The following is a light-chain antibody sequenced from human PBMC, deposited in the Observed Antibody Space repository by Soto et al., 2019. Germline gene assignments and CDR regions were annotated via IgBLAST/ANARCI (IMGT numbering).Light chain of an antibody. CDR3: SSYTSSSTLV. CDR1: SSDVGDYNY. V-gene: IGLV2-14*01. Sequence: QSALTQPASVSGSPGQSITISCTGTSSDVGDYNYVSWYQQHPGKAPKLMMYDVSNRPSGVSNRFSVYKSGNTASLTISGLQAEDEADYYCSSYTSSSTLVVGGGTKLTVL. J-gene: IGLJ2*01. CDR2: DVS.